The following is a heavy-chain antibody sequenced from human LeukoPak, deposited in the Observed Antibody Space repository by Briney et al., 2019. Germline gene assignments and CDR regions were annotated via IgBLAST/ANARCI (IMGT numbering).Heavy chain of an antibody. CDR1: GFTFYEYA. V-gene: IGHV3-43D*03. CDR2: ISWDGFST. D-gene: IGHD3-10*01. CDR3: AKDSYGSGSFTDS. J-gene: IGHJ5*01. Sequence: GGSLRLSCAASGFTFYEYAMHWVRQAPGKGLEWVSLISWDGFSTYYADAVKGRFTISRDNDKNSLYLQMNSLRVEDTAFYYCAKDSYGSGSFTDSWGQGTLVTVSS.